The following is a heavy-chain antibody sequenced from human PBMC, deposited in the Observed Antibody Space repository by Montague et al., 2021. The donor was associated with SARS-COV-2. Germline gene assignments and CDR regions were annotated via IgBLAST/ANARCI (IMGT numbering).Heavy chain of an antibody. CDR3: ARLGRGYSYAQSAFDI. CDR1: GDSIRSSGYY. D-gene: IGHD5-18*01. Sequence: SETLSLTCSVSGDSIRSSGYYWGWIRQPPGKGLEWIGTVYYSGSTNYNPSLKSRVTMPVDTSKNQFSLELRSVTAADTAVYYCARLGRGYSYAQSAFDIWGQGTMVTVSS. J-gene: IGHJ3*02. CDR2: VYYSGST. V-gene: IGHV4-39*01.